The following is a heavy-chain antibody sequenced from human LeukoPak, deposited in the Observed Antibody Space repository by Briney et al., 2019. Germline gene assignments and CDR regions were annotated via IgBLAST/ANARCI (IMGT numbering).Heavy chain of an antibody. V-gene: IGHV3-30*02. J-gene: IGHJ6*02. CDR1: GFTFSSYG. Sequence: GGSLRLSCAASGFTFSSYGMHWVRQAPGKGLEWVAFIRYDGSNKYYADSVKGRFTISRDNSKNTLDLQMNSLRPEDTAVYYCAKASSGYDSHYYYGLDVWGQGTTVTVSS. CDR2: IRYDGSNK. D-gene: IGHD5-12*01. CDR3: AKASSGYDSHYYYGLDV.